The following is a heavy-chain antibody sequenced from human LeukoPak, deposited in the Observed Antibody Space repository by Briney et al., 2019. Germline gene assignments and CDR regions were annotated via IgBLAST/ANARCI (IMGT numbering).Heavy chain of an antibody. Sequence: SETLSLTCTVSGYSISSGYYWGWIRQPPGKGLEWIGSIYHSGSTYYNPSLKSRVTISVDTSKNQFSLKLSSVTAADTAVYYCARVVEWELPRPIDYWGQGTLVTVSS. V-gene: IGHV4-38-2*02. D-gene: IGHD1-26*01. CDR3: ARVVEWELPRPIDY. CDR1: GYSISSGYY. CDR2: IYHSGST. J-gene: IGHJ4*02.